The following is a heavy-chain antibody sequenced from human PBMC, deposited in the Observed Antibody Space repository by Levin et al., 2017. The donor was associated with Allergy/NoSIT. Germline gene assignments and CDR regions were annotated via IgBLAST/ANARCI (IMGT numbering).Heavy chain of an antibody. Sequence: SETLSLTCAVYGGSFSGYYWSWIRQPPGKGLEWIGEINHSGTTNYNPSLKSRVTISVDTSKNQFSLKLSSVTAADTAVYYCARMTTVYNWFDPWGQGTLVTVSS. CDR1: GGSFSGYY. CDR2: INHSGTT. CDR3: ARMTTVYNWFDP. V-gene: IGHV4-34*01. J-gene: IGHJ5*02. D-gene: IGHD4-17*01.